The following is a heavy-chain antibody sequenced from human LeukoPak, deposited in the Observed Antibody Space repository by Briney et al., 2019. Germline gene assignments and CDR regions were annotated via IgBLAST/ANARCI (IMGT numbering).Heavy chain of an antibody. CDR2: ITGSAADT. V-gene: IGHV3-23*01. D-gene: IGHD3-10*01. CDR1: GLTFSNYA. Sequence: GGPRGSSFAASGLTFSNYAISWVRQAPGNRLDWFSAITGSAADTYSADSVKGRFTISRDNSRNTLYLQMNSLRAEDTAVYYCAKPTVGSGSHYGLDVWGKGTTVTVSS. CDR3: AKPTVGSGSHYGLDV. J-gene: IGHJ6*04.